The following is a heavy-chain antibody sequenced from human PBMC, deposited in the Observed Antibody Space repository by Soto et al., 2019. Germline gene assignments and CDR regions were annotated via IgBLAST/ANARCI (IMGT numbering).Heavy chain of an antibody. J-gene: IGHJ5*02. CDR2: IMPIIGTA. D-gene: IGHD2-2*01. CDR1: GGTFNTYS. V-gene: IGHV1-69*13. CDR3: ARGRDIVELPPGLGPAYP. Sequence: SVKVSCKASGGTFNTYSISWVRQAPGRGLEWMGGIMPIIGTANYAQKFQGRVTITADESTRTVYMELSSLRSDDTAVYYCARGRDIVELPPGLGPAYPWGPGTLVTVSS.